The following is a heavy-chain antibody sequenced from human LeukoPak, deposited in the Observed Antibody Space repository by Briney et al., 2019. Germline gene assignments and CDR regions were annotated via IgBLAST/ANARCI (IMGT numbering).Heavy chain of an antibody. CDR2: IIPILGIA. J-gene: IGHJ4*02. V-gene: IGHV1-69*02. D-gene: IGHD5-18*01. Sequence: SVKVSCKASGYTFTSYYMHWVRQAPGQGLEWMGRIIPILGIANYAQKFQGRVTITADKSTSTAYMELSSLRSEDTAVYYCARLRGGPHIGSYGYYVDYWGQGTLVTVSS. CDR3: ARLRGGPHIGSYGYYVDY. CDR1: GYTFTSYY.